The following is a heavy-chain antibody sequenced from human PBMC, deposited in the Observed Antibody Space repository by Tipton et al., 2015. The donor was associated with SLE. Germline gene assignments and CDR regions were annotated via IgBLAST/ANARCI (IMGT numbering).Heavy chain of an antibody. CDR2: INHSGST. CDR3: ASGAPAGHFDY. CDR1: GGSISSYY. J-gene: IGHJ4*02. V-gene: IGHV4-34*01. Sequence: TLSLTCTVSGGSISSYYWTWFRQPPGKGLEWIGEINHSGSTNYNPSLKSRVTISVDTSKNQFSLKLSSVTAADTAVYYCASGAPAGHFDYWGQGTLVTVSS. D-gene: IGHD6-25*01.